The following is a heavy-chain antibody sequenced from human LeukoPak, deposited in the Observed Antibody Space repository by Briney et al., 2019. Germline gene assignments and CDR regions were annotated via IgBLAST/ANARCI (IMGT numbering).Heavy chain of an antibody. V-gene: IGHV4-34*01. D-gene: IGHD4-17*01. CDR1: GGSFSGYY. CDR2: INHSGST. CDR3: AGRPTGIDY. J-gene: IGHJ4*02. Sequence: PSETLSLTCAVYGGSFSGYYWNWIRQSPGKGLEWIGEINHSGSTNYNPSLKSRVTISLDTSNNQFSLKLSSVTAADTAVYYCAGRPTGIDYWGQGTLVTVSS.